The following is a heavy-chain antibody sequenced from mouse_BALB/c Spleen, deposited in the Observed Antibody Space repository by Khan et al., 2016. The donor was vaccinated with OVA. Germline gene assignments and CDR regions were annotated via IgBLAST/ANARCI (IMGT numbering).Heavy chain of an antibody. CDR1: GYIFTSYW. CDR2: IYPGTDNT. D-gene: IGHD3-2*02. Sequence: VQLQQSGAELVRPGASVKLSCKTSGYIFTSYWIHWVKQRSGQGLEWLARIYPGTDNTYYNEKFKDKATLTADKSSSTSYMKLSSLKSEDSDVYFCAREEALYHVDHWGQGTTLTVSS. V-gene: IGHV1S132*01. J-gene: IGHJ2*01. CDR3: AREEALYHVDH.